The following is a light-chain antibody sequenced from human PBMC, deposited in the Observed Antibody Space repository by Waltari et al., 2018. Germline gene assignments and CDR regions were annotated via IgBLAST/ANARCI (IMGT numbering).Light chain of an antibody. Sequence: QSALTQPRSVSGSPGQSVTISCTGTRSDIGGHNDVSWYQQHPGKAPKVMIYDVSNPPSGVPDRFSGSKSDSPASLTISWLQADDEADYYCCAYAGSYILLFGGGTKLTVL. CDR3: CAYAGSYILL. CDR2: DVS. V-gene: IGLV2-11*01. CDR1: RSDIGGHND. J-gene: IGLJ3*02.